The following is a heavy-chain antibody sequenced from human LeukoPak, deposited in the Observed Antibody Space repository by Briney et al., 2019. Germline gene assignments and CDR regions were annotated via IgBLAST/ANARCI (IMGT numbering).Heavy chain of an antibody. CDR2: IIPIFGTA. D-gene: IGHD3-3*01. J-gene: IGHJ5*02. V-gene: IGHV1-69*13. Sequence: GASVKVSCKASGGTFSSYAISWVRQAPGQGLEWMGGIIPIFGTANYAQKFQGRVTITADESTSTAYMELSGLRSEDTAVYYCARDFWSGYGDQQTYNWFDPWGQGTLVTVSS. CDR3: ARDFWSGYGDQQTYNWFDP. CDR1: GGTFSSYA.